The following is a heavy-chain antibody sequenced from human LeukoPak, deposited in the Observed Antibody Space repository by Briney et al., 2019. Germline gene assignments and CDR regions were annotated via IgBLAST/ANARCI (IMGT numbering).Heavy chain of an antibody. V-gene: IGHV1-46*01. CDR2: IYPRDGST. CDR1: GYTFTSNY. CDR3: ARDQEGFDY. J-gene: IGHJ4*02. Sequence: ASVKVSCKASGYTFTSNYIHWVRQAPGQGLEWTGMIYPRDGSTSYAQKFQGRVTVTRDTSTSTVHTELSGLRSEDTAVYYCARDQEGFDYWGQGTLVTVSS.